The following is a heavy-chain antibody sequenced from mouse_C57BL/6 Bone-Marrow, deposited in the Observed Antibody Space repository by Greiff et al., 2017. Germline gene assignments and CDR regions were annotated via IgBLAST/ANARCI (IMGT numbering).Heavy chain of an antibody. CDR1: GFTFSDFY. Sequence: EVKVVDSGGGLVQSGRSLRLSCATSGFTFSDFYMEWVRQAPGKGLEWIAARRNKANDYKTEYSASVKGRIIVSRDTSQSILYLQINAMRAEDTAIYYCARDDYDGGDYAMDYWGQGTSVTVSS. V-gene: IGHV7-1*01. CDR2: RRNKANDYKT. CDR3: ARDDYDGGDYAMDY. D-gene: IGHD1-1*02. J-gene: IGHJ4*01.